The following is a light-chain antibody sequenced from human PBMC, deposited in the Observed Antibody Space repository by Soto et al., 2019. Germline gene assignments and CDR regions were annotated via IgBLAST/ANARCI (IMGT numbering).Light chain of an antibody. CDR3: QQYDTFPRT. V-gene: IGKV3-20*01. J-gene: IGKJ1*01. Sequence: EIVLTQSPGTLSLSPGDRATVSCRASQSLSSNYLAWYQQKPGQAPKLLIYGASRRATDIPDRFSGSGSGTDFALPITGLEPADFAGYFCQQYDTFPRTFGQGTKVEIQ. CDR1: QSLSSNY. CDR2: GAS.